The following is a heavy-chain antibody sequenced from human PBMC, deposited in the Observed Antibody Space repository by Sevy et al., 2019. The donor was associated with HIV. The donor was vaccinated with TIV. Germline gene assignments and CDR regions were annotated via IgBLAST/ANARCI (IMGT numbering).Heavy chain of an antibody. CDR1: GYTFTGYY. Sequence: ASLKVSCKASGYTFTGYYMHWVRQAPGQGLEWMGWINPNSGGTNYAQKFQGWVTMTRDTSISTAYMELSRLRSDDTAVYYCAREGITIFGVAPNYYYYYYMDVWGKGTTVTVSS. V-gene: IGHV1-2*04. CDR2: INPNSGGT. D-gene: IGHD3-3*01. CDR3: AREGITIFGVAPNYYYYYYMDV. J-gene: IGHJ6*03.